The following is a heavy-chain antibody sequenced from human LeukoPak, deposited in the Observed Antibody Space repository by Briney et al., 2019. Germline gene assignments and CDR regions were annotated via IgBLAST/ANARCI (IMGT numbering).Heavy chain of an antibody. CDR2: MYSGGST. D-gene: IGHD3-10*01. CDR3: ARMSGYYGSGNYYTDGLWFDP. CDR1: RFTVSSNY. Sequence: GGSLRLSCAASRFTVSSNYMSWVRQAPGKGLEWVSVMYSGGSTSYADSVKGRFTISRDNSKNTLYLQMNSLRAEDTAVYYCARMSGYYGSGNYYTDGLWFDPWGQGTLVTVSS. J-gene: IGHJ5*02. V-gene: IGHV3-53*01.